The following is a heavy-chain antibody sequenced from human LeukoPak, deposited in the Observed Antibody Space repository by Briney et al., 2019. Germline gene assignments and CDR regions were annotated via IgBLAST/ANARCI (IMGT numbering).Heavy chain of an antibody. CDR2: ISSSSSYI. V-gene: IGHV3-21*04. J-gene: IGHJ5*02. Sequence: GGSLRLSCAASGFTLSSYSMNWVRQAPGKGLEWVSSISSSSSYIYYADSVKGRFTISRDNSKNTLYLQMNSLRAEDTAVYYCAKNLYDILTGVYNWFDPWGQGTLVTVSS. CDR1: GFTLSSYS. CDR3: AKNLYDILTGVYNWFDP. D-gene: IGHD3-9*01.